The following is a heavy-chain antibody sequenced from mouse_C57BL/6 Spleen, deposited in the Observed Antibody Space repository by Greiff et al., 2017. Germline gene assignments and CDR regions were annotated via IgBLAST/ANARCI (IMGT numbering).Heavy chain of an antibody. CDR1: GYTFTDYE. D-gene: IGHD1-1*01. CDR3: TRWHYGSSYFDY. Sequence: VQLQQSGAELVRPGASVTLSCKASGYTFTDYEMHWVKQTPVHGLEWIGAIDPETGGTAYNQKFKGKAILTADKSSSTAYMELRSLTSEDSAVYYCTRWHYGSSYFDYWGQGTTLTVSS. CDR2: IDPETGGT. J-gene: IGHJ2*01. V-gene: IGHV1-15*01.